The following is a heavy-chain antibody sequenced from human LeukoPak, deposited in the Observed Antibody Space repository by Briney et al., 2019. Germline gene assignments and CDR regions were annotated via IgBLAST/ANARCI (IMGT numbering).Heavy chain of an antibody. J-gene: IGHJ4*02. CDR1: GGSVSSSEDY. CDR3: ASEYSSSSLFDY. V-gene: IGHV4-39*01. D-gene: IGHD6-6*01. Sequence: SETLSLTCNVSGGSVSSSEDYWGWIRQPPGKGLEWIGSIYYSGSTYYNPSLKSRVTISVDTSKNQFSLKLSSVTAADTAVYYCASEYSSSSLFDYWGQGTLVTVSS. CDR2: IYYSGST.